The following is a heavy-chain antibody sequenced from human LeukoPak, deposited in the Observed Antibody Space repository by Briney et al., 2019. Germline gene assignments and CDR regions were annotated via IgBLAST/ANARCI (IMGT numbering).Heavy chain of an antibody. V-gene: IGHV4-61*09. Sequence: SETLSLTCTVSGGSISSGSYCWSWIRQPAGKGLEWIGHIHTSGNTNYNPSLKSRVTISVDTSKNQFSLKLSSVTAAETAVYYCARDPGIMVRGSRRGYDGNYYYMDVWGQGTLVTVSS. J-gene: IGHJ6*03. CDR2: IHTSGNT. D-gene: IGHD3-10*01. CDR1: GGSISSGSYC. CDR3: ARDPGIMVRGSRRGYDGNYYYMDV.